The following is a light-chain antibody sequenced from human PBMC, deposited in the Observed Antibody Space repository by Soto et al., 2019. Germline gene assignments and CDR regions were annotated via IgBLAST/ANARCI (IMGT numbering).Light chain of an antibody. CDR3: QQRSNSYT. V-gene: IGKV3-11*01. Sequence: EIVLTQYLATLSLSPGERATLSCRASQSVGNYLAWYQHKPGQAPRLLMYDASKRATGIPARFSGSGSGTDFTLTISSLEPEDFALYYCQQRSNSYTFGQGARLEI. CDR1: QSVGNY. CDR2: DAS. J-gene: IGKJ5*01.